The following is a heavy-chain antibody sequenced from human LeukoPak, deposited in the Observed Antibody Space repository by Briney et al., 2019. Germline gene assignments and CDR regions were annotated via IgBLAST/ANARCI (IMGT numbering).Heavy chain of an antibody. CDR2: VGHSGSA. D-gene: IGHD3-22*01. V-gene: IGHV4-34*01. Sequence: TSETLSLTCAVSGGSFSAFFWRWIRQPPGKGLEWIGDVGHSGSADYNPSLKSRVTVSADPSKTQFSLKLTSVTAADTAVYYCATRGDYSDTSGNSYDALDIWGQGTMVTVSS. CDR3: ATRGDYSDTSGNSYDALDI. J-gene: IGHJ3*02. CDR1: GGSFSAFF.